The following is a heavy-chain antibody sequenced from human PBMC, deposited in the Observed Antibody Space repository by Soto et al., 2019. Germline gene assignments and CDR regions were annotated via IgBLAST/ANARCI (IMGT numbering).Heavy chain of an antibody. CDR2: INPSGGST. V-gene: IGHV1-46*03. J-gene: IGHJ6*03. D-gene: IGHD2-2*01. Sequence: ASVKVSCKASGYTFTSYYMHWVRQAPGQGLEWMGIINPSGGSTSYAQKFQGRVTMTRDTSTSTVYMELSSLRSEDTAVYYCARAPSFGPAATLGYYYYMDVWGKGTKVTVSS. CDR1: GYTFTSYY. CDR3: ARAPSFGPAATLGYYYYMDV.